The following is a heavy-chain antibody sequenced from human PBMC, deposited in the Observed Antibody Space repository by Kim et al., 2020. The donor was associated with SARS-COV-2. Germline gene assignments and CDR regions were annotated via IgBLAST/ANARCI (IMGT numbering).Heavy chain of an antibody. D-gene: IGHD6-13*01. CDR2: IYNSGNT. CDR1: GGSVSGFY. Sequence: SESLSLTCKVSGGSVSGFYWSWIRQSPDKGLEWIGYIYNSGNTKNNPSLKSRVTISVNTSRKQSSLNLSSATTADTAMYYCAREDSNSWSEAGYYFDYWGPGALVTVSS. J-gene: IGHJ4*02. V-gene: IGHV4-59*02. CDR3: AREDSNSWSEAGYYFDY.